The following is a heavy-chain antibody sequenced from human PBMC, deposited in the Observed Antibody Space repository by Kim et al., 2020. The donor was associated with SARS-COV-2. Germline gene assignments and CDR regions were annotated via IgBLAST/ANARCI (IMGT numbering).Heavy chain of an antibody. V-gene: IGHV7-4-1*02. CDR3: ASFTPLVSGRFDY. D-gene: IGHD6-19*01. J-gene: IGHJ4*02. Sequence: YARGFTGRFVFSLDTSVSTAYLPISSLKAEDTAVYYCASFTPLVSGRFDYWGQGTLVTVSS.